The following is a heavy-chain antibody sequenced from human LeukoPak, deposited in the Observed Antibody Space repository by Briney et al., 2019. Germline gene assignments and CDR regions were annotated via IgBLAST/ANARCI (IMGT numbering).Heavy chain of an antibody. V-gene: IGHV3-23*01. CDR1: GFTFSNYA. CDR2: ISGSGGST. Sequence: GGSLRLSCAASGFTFSNYAMSWVRQAPGKGLEWVSGISGSGGSTYYADSVKGRFTISRDNSKNTLYLQMNSLRAEDTAVYYCAKAPYYPDSSSYYHFDYWGQGTLVTVSS. D-gene: IGHD3-22*01. CDR3: AKAPYYPDSSSYYHFDY. J-gene: IGHJ4*02.